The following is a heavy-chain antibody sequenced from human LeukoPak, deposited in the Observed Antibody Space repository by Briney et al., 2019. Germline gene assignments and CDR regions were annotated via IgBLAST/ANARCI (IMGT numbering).Heavy chain of an antibody. CDR1: GYSITSSSW. D-gene: IGHD2-21*01. V-gene: IGHV4-28*03. CDR2: IYHSGTT. Sequence: PSETLSLTCAVSGYSITSSSWWGWIRQPPGKGLEWIGYIYHSGTTYYNPSLQSRVTMSVDTSKNQFSLKLSSVTAVDTAVYYCARAYWDDAFDIWGQGTMVTVSS. J-gene: IGHJ3*02. CDR3: ARAYWDDAFDI.